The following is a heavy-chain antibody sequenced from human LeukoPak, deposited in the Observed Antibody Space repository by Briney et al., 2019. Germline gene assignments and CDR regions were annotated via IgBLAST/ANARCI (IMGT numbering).Heavy chain of an antibody. Sequence: PSETLSLTCTVSGGSISSYYWSWIRQPPGKGLEWIGYIYYSGSTNYNPSLKSRVTISVDTSKNQFSLKLSSVTAADTAVYYCARLLIYDFWSGYSSFDYWGQGTLVTVSS. CDR1: GGSISSYY. CDR2: IYYSGST. J-gene: IGHJ4*02. D-gene: IGHD3-3*01. CDR3: ARLLIYDFWSGYSSFDY. V-gene: IGHV4-59*08.